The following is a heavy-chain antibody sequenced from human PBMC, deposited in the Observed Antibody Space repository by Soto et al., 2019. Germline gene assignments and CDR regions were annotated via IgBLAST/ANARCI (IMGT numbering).Heavy chain of an antibody. J-gene: IGHJ3*02. Sequence: GESLKISCKVSGDSFTSYWSVWVRQMPGKGLEWMGMIYPGDSDTRYSPSFQGQVSVSADKSISTAYLQCSSLKASDAAMYYCARWDSSAWYGNAFDIWGQGTMVTVSS. D-gene: IGHD6-19*01. CDR2: IYPGDSDT. V-gene: IGHV5-51*01. CDR1: GDSFTSYW. CDR3: ARWDSSAWYGNAFDI.